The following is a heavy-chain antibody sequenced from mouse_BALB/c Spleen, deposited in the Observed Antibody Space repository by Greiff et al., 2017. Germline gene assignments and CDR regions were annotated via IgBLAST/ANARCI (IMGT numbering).Heavy chain of an antibody. CDR3: ERYGNYAWLAY. CDR2: ISYSGST. Sequence: VQLKESGPGLVKPSQSLSLTCTVTGYSITSDYAWNWIRQLPGNKLEWMGYISYSGSTSYNPSLKSRISITRDTSKNQFFLQLNSVTTEDTATDYCERYGNYAWLAYWGQGTLVTVSA. D-gene: IGHD2-1*01. J-gene: IGHJ3*01. V-gene: IGHV3-2*02. CDR1: GYSITSDYA.